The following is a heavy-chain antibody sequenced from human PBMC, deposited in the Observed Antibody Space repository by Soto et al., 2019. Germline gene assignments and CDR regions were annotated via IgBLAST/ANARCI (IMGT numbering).Heavy chain of an antibody. CDR1: GGTFSSYA. D-gene: IGHD3-3*01. CDR2: IIPIFGTA. J-gene: IGHJ6*02. CDR3: AGGPTQYYDFWSGYSRSYYYYGMDV. Sequence: GASVKVSCKASGGTFSSYAISWVRHAPGQGLEWMGGIIPIFGTANYAQKFQGRVTITADESTSTAYMELSSLRSEDTAVYYCAGGPTQYYDFWSGYSRSYYYYGMDVWGQGTTVTVSS. V-gene: IGHV1-69*13.